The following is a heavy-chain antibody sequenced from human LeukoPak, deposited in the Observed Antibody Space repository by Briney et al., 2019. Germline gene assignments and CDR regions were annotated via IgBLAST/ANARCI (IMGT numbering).Heavy chain of an antibody. CDR1: GYTCTSYA. Sequence: GASVKVSCKASGYTCTSYAMHWVRQAPGQRLEWVGWINAGNGNTKYSQKFQGRVTITRDTSASTAYMELSSLRSEDTAVYYCARGGSYLYYFDYWGQGTLVTVSS. D-gene: IGHD1-26*01. CDR2: INAGNGNT. CDR3: ARGGSYLYYFDY. J-gene: IGHJ4*02. V-gene: IGHV1-3*01.